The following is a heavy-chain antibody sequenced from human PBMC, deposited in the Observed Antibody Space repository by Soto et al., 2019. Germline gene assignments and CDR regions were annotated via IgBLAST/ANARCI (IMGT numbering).Heavy chain of an antibody. CDR3: ARLIAAAGGNRAY. D-gene: IGHD6-13*01. V-gene: IGHV4-39*01. Sequence: PSETLSLTCTVSGGSISTSSYYWGWIRQPPGKGLEWIGSIYYSGSTYYNLSLKSRVTISADTSKNQFSLKLSSVTAADTAVYYCARLIAAAGGNRAYWGQGTLVTVSS. J-gene: IGHJ4*02. CDR1: GGSISTSSYY. CDR2: IYYSGST.